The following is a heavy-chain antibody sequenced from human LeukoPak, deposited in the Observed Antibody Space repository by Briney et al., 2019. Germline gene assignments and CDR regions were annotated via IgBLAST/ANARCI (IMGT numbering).Heavy chain of an antibody. CDR1: GYTFTSYY. V-gene: IGHV1-46*01. CDR2: INPSGGST. J-gene: IGHJ6*03. CDR3: ARFGYCSSTSCFKHYYYMDV. Sequence: ASVKVSCKASGYTFTSYYMHWVRQAPGQGLEWMGIINPSGGSTSYAQKFQGRVTMTRDTSTSTVYMELSSLRSEDTAVYYCARFGYCSSTSCFKHYYYMDVWGKGTTVTISS. D-gene: IGHD2-2*01.